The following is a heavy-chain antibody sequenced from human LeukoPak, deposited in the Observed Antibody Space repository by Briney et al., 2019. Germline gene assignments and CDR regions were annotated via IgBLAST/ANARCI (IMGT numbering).Heavy chain of an antibody. J-gene: IGHJ4*02. Sequence: PGGSLRLSCAASGFSFPNYAMAWVRQAPGKGLEWVSTINPARNTYYADSVKGRFTISRDNSKNTLYLQMNSLRAEDTAVYYCAKGTVDYDFWSGYYTTLDYWGQGTLVTVSS. CDR1: GFSFPNYA. CDR2: INPARNT. V-gene: IGHV3-23*01. D-gene: IGHD3-3*01. CDR3: AKGTVDYDFWSGYYTTLDY.